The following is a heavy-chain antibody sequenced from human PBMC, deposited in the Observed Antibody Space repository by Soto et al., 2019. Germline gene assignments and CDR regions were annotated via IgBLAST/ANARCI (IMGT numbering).Heavy chain of an antibody. D-gene: IGHD4-17*01. J-gene: IGHJ6*02. CDR3: AKILQLGDYAFYYYGMDV. CDR2: ISYDGSNK. CDR1: GFTFSNYG. V-gene: IGHV3-30*18. Sequence: QVQLVESGGGVVQPGRSLRLSCAASGFTFSNYGMHWVRQAPGKGLEWVAVISYDGSNKYYADSVKGRFTISRDNSKNTLYLQMNSLRAEDTAVYYCAKILQLGDYAFYYYGMDVWGQGTTDTVSS.